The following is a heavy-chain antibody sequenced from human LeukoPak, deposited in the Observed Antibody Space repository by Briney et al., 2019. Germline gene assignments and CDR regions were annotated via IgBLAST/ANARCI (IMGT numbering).Heavy chain of an antibody. J-gene: IGHJ3*02. CDR3: AKEWLLYNSEAFDI. V-gene: IGHV3-30*18. CDR1: GFTFSSYG. D-gene: IGHD1-1*01. Sequence: QSGGSLRLSCAASGFTFSSYGMHWDRQAPGKGLEWVAVISYDGSNKYYADSVKGRFTISRDNSKNTLYLQMNSLRAENTAVYYCAKEWLLYNSEAFDIWGQGTMVTVSS. CDR2: ISYDGSNK.